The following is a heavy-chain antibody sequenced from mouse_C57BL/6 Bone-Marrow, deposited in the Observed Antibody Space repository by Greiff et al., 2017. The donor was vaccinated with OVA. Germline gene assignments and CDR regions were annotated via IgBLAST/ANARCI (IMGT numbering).Heavy chain of an antibody. Sequence: VQLQQSGAELVRPGASVKLSCTASGFNIKDYYMHWVKQRPEQGLEWIGRIDPEDGDTEYAPKFQGKATMTADTSSHTAYLQLSSLTSEDTDGDNGTYYDYNGEGFDYWGQGTTLTVSA. D-gene: IGHD2-4*01. V-gene: IGHV14-1*01. CDR2: IDPEDGDT. CDR1: GFNIKDYY. J-gene: IGHJ2*01. CDR3: TYYDYNGEGFDY.